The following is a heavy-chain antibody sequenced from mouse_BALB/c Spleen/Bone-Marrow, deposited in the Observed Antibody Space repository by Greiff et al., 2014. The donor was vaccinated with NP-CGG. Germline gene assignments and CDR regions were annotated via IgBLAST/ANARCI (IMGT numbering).Heavy chain of an antibody. J-gene: IGHJ2*01. CDR1: GYTFTGHA. D-gene: IGHD1-1*01. CDR3: NYYGNTFDY. Sequence: QVQLQQSDAELVKPGASVKISCKASGYTFTGHAIHWVKQKPEQGLEWIGYISPGTGSIKYNEKFKDKVTLTADKSSSTAYMQLNSLTSEDSTVYFCNYYGNTFDYWGQSTTLTVSS. CDR2: ISPGTGSI. V-gene: IGHV1S53*02.